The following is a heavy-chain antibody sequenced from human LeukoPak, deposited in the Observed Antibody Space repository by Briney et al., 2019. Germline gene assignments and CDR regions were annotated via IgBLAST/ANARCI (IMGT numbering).Heavy chain of an antibody. D-gene: IGHD3-22*01. Sequence: SETLSLTCAVYGGSFSGYYWSWIRQPPGKGLEWIGEINHSGSTNYNPSLKSRVTISVDTSKNQFSLKLDSVTAADTAVYYCARDYYDSSGYSYYDAFDIWGQGTMVTVSS. CDR1: GGSFSGYY. CDR3: ARDYYDSSGYSYYDAFDI. V-gene: IGHV4-34*01. J-gene: IGHJ3*02. CDR2: INHSGST.